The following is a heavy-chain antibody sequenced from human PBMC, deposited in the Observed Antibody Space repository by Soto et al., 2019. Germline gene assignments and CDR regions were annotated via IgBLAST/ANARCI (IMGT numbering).Heavy chain of an antibody. D-gene: IGHD4-17*01. J-gene: IGHJ4*02. CDR1: GYTFTGYG. CDR3: ARPLGGYGDYALPLNY. V-gene: IGHV1-18*04. Sequence: QAQLVQSGAEVKRPGASVKVSCKASGYTFTGYGIAWVRQAPGQGLEWMGWISAYNGNTLQTQKFQDRLTMTTDTSANTAYMELRSLRSDDTAVYYCARPLGGYGDYALPLNYWGQGTLVSVSS. CDR2: ISAYNGNT.